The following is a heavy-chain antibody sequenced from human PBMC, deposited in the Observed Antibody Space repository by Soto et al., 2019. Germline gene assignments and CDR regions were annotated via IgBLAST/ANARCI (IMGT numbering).Heavy chain of an antibody. CDR3: ARDSGYSYGSVIWYFDL. CDR1: GGSISSGGYY. CDR2: IYYSGST. D-gene: IGHD5-18*01. J-gene: IGHJ2*01. Sequence: QVQLQESGPGLVKPSQTLSLTCTVSGGSISSGGYYWSWIRQHPGKGLEWIGYIYYSGSTYYNPSLMSRVTISVDTSKNQFSLKLSSVTAADTAVYYCARDSGYSYGSVIWYFDLWGRGTLVTVSS. V-gene: IGHV4-31*03.